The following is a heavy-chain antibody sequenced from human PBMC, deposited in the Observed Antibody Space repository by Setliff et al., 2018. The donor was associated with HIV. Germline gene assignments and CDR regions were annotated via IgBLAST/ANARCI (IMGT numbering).Heavy chain of an antibody. Sequence: KTSETLSLTCTVSGGSISSYYWSWIRQPAGKRLEFIGRISAAGTINYNPSLRSRVTLSVDTSENQFSLTVNSVTAADTAMYFCARGLYRAPHQALGYWGQGTLVTVSS. J-gene: IGHJ4*02. CDR2: ISAAGTI. CDR3: ARGLYRAPHQALGY. CDR1: GGSISSYY. D-gene: IGHD1-26*01. V-gene: IGHV4-4*07.